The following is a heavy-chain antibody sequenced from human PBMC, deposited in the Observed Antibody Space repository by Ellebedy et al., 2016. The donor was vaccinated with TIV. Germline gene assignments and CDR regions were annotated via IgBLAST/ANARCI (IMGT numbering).Heavy chain of an antibody. J-gene: IGHJ4*02. CDR1: GGSISSYY. CDR2: LFYREST. Sequence: SETLSLTCTVSGGSISSYYWSWIRQPPGKGLEWSGHLFYRESTSYSPSLKSRATISVDTSKNQVSLKLRSVTAADTAVYYCARSFGSGSLDYWGQGTLVTVSS. V-gene: IGHV4-59*08. CDR3: ARSFGSGSLDY. D-gene: IGHD3-10*01.